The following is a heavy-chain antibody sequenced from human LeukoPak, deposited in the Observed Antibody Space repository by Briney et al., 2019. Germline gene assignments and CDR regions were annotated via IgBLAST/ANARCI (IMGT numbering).Heavy chain of an antibody. V-gene: IGHV1-69*05. J-gene: IGHJ4*02. CDR1: GGTFSSYA. CDR3: ARDCSSTSCYKDSLDY. CDR2: IIPIFGTA. Sequence: SVKVSCKASGGTFSSYAISWVRQAPGQGLEWMGGIIPIFGTANYAQKFQGRVTITTDESTSTAYMELSSLRSEDTAVYYCARDCSSTSCYKDSLDYWGQGTLVTVSS. D-gene: IGHD2-2*02.